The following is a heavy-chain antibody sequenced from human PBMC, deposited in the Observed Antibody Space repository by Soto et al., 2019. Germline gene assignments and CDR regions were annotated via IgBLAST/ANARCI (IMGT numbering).Heavy chain of an antibody. Sequence: EVQLVESGGGLVKPGGSLRLSCAVSGFTFSSCTMNWVRQAPGKGLEWVSSISSSGSTYYADSVKGRFTISRDNAKNSLSLQMNSLRAEDTAVYYCAREVQPVVRREYDYWGQGTLVTVSS. J-gene: IGHJ4*02. CDR1: GFTFSSCT. CDR2: ISSSGST. D-gene: IGHD1-1*01. V-gene: IGHV3-21*06. CDR3: AREVQPVVRREYDY.